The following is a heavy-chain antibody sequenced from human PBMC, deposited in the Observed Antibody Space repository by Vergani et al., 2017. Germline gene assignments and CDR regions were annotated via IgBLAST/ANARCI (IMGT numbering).Heavy chain of an antibody. V-gene: IGHV1-8*02. Sequence: QVQLVQSGAEVKKPGASVKVSCKASGFTFTGYYMHWVRQAPGQGLEWMGWINPNSGNTGYAQKFQGRVTMTRNTSISTAYMELSSLRSEDTAVYYCARGPYSSGWYLTQYYYYYYGMDVWGQGTTVTVSS. CDR2: INPNSGNT. CDR1: GFTFTGYY. CDR3: ARGPYSSGWYLTQYYYYYYGMDV. J-gene: IGHJ6*02. D-gene: IGHD6-19*01.